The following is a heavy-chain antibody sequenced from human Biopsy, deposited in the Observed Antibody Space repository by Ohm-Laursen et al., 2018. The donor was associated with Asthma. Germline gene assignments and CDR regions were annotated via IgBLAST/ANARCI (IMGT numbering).Heavy chain of an antibody. CDR1: SGSGGYMRSGNYY. J-gene: IGHJ6*02. CDR3: ARDRRVRFLEWPPAMDV. D-gene: IGHD3-3*01. V-gene: IGHV4-31*02. CDR2: IYYSGTT. Sequence: SQTLSLTCSLSSGSGGYMRSGNYYWSWIRQPPGKGLEWIGSIYYSGTTYYNPSLKSRVTISVDTSKNQFSLKLTSVTAADTAVYYCARDRRVRFLEWPPAMDVWGQGTTVTVSS.